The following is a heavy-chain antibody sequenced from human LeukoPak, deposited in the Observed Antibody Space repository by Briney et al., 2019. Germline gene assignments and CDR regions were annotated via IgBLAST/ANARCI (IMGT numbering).Heavy chain of an antibody. Sequence: GASVKVSCKASGYTFTSYYMHWVRQAPGQGLEWMGIINPSGGSTSYAQKFQGGVTMTRDTSTSTVYMELSSLRSEDTAVYYCARGGIAAAGIPLNWFDPWGQGTLVTVSS. CDR3: ARGGIAAAGIPLNWFDP. D-gene: IGHD6-13*01. V-gene: IGHV1-46*01. CDR1: GYTFTSYY. CDR2: INPSGGST. J-gene: IGHJ5*02.